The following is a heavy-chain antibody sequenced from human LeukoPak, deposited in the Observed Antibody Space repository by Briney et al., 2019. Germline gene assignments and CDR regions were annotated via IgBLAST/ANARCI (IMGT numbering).Heavy chain of an antibody. V-gene: IGHV3-53*01. CDR1: GFTVSSNY. CDR3: ARAQGSYLSYYYYYMDV. D-gene: IGHD1-26*01. Sequence: GGSLRLSCAASGFTVSSNYMSWVRQAPGKGLEWVSVIYSGGSTYYADSVKGRFTISRDNSKNTLYLQMNSLRAEDTAVYYCARAQGSYLSYYYYYMDVWGKGTTVTVSS. CDR2: IYSGGST. J-gene: IGHJ6*03.